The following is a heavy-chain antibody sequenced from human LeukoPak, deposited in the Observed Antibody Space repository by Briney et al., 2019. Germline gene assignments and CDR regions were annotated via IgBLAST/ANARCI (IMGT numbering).Heavy chain of an antibody. CDR3: ARRGYSYGYGPFDY. J-gene: IGHJ4*02. V-gene: IGHV3-30-3*01. CDR2: ISYDGSNK. CDR1: GFTFSNYA. D-gene: IGHD5-18*01. Sequence: GGSLRLSCAASGFTFSNYAMHWVRQAPGKELEWVAVISYDGSNKYYADSVKGRFTISRDNSENTLYLQMNSLRAEDTAVYYCARRGYSYGYGPFDYWGQGTLVTVSS.